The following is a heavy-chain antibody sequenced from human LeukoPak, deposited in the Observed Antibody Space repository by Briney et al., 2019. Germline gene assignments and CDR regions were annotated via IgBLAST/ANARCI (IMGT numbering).Heavy chain of an antibody. J-gene: IGHJ3*02. V-gene: IGHV4-4*02. CDR3: ARWNYDSSGHRPFDI. CDR1: GGSISSSNW. CDR2: IYYTGNT. Sequence: SGTLSLTCAVSGGSISSSNWWSWVRQPPGKGLEWIGYIYYTGNTNYNPSLKSRVTISVDTSKNQFSLKLSSVTAADTAVYYCARWNYDSSGHRPFDIWGQGTMVTVSP. D-gene: IGHD3-22*01.